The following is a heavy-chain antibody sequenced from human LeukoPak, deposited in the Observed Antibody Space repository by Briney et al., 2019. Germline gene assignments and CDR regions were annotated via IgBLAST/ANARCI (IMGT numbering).Heavy chain of an antibody. CDR3: ARARGSYLLTYTDY. V-gene: IGHV4-30-4*08. CDR2: IYYSGST. D-gene: IGHD1-26*01. CDR1: GGSISSGDYY. J-gene: IGHJ4*02. Sequence: PSQTLSLTCTVSGGSISSGDYYWSWIRQPPGKGLEWIGYIYYSGSTYYNPSLKSRVTISVATSQNQFSLKLSSVTAADTAVYYCARARGSYLLTYTDYWGQGTLVTVSS.